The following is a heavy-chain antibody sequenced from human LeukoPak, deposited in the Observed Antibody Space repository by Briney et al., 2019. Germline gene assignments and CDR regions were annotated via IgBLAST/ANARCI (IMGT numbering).Heavy chain of an antibody. J-gene: IGHJ4*02. V-gene: IGHV5-51*01. CDR2: IYPGDSDT. D-gene: IGHD6-19*01. CDR3: ARHGRYQTMDFDY. CDR1: GXGFTSYW. Sequence: GESLKISCKGSGXGFTSYWIGWVRQMPGKGLEWXXIIYPGDSDTRYSPSFQGQVTISADKSISTAYLQWSSLKASDTAMYYCARHGRYQTMDFDYWGQGTLVTVSS.